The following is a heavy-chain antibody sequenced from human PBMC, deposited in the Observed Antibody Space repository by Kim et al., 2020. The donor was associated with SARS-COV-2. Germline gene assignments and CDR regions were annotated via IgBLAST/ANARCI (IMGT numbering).Heavy chain of an antibody. CDR2: ISSSSSYI. CDR3: ARDFGHSGSYFNY. CDR1: GFTFSSYS. D-gene: IGHD1-26*01. V-gene: IGHV3-21*01. Sequence: GGSLRLSCAASGFTFSSYSMNWVRQAPGKGLEWVSSISSSSSYIYYADSVKGRFTISRDNAKNSLYLQMNSLRAEDTAVYYCARDFGHSGSYFNYWGQGTLVTVSS. J-gene: IGHJ4*02.